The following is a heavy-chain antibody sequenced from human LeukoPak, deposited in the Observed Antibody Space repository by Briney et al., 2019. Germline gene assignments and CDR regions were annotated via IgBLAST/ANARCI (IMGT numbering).Heavy chain of an antibody. D-gene: IGHD2-21*01. CDR1: GYTFTRYG. Sequence: PAASVKVSCKASGYTFTRYGIRWVRQAPGQGLEWMGWISPYNGNTNYAPKLQGRLTMTTDTSTSTAYMELRSLRSDDTAVYYCARDRQCGYWGQGTLVTVSS. CDR3: ARDRQCGY. V-gene: IGHV1-18*01. CDR2: ISPYNGNT. J-gene: IGHJ4*02.